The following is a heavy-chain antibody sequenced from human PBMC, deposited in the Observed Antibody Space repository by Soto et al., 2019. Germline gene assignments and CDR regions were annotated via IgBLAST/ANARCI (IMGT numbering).Heavy chain of an antibody. Sequence: SVKVSCKASGGTFSSYTISWVRQAPGQGLEWMGRIIPILGIANYAQKFQGRVTITADKSTSTAYMELSSLRSEDTAVYYCAREGGGRGYSYGYSVPNNSSTEMDAWSQGDTVTISS. CDR2: IIPILGIA. J-gene: IGHJ6*02. D-gene: IGHD5-18*01. V-gene: IGHV1-69*04. CDR1: GGTFSSYT. CDR3: AREGGGRGYSYGYSVPNNSSTEMDA.